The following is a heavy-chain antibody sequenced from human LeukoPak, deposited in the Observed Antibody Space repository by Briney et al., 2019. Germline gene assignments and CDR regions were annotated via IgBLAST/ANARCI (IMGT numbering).Heavy chain of an antibody. CDR3: ARSAYYDSSRDAFDI. V-gene: IGHV4-30-2*01. J-gene: IGHJ3*02. CDR1: GGSISSGGYS. Sequence: PSETLSLTCAVSGGSISSGGYSWSWIRQPPGKGLEWIGHIYHSGSTYYNPSLNSRVTISADRSKNQFSLKLSSVTAADTAVYYCARSAYYDSSRDAFDIWGQGTMVTVSS. CDR2: IYHSGST. D-gene: IGHD3-22*01.